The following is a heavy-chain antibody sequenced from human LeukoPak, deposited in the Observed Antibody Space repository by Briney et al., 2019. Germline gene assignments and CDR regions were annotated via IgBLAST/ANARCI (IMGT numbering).Heavy chain of an antibody. CDR2: ISSSGSTI. CDR3: ARGFEIWFGNPRAFDI. CDR1: GFTFSDYY. V-gene: IGHV3-11*01. Sequence: GGSLRLSCAASGFTFSDYYMSWIRQAPGKGLEWVSYISSSGSTIYYADSVKGRFTISRDNAKNSLYLQMNSLRAEDTAVYYCARGFEIWFGNPRAFDIWGQGTMVTVSS. D-gene: IGHD3-10*01. J-gene: IGHJ3*02.